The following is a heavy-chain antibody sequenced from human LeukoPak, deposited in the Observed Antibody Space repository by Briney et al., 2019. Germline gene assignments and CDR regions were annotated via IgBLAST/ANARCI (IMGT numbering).Heavy chain of an antibody. D-gene: IGHD1-7*01. CDR1: GGSISSSSHY. CDR2: LYYSGST. V-gene: IGHV4-39*01. CDR3: ARQGWTHGNSYYYFDY. Sequence: SETLSLTCTVSGGSISSSSHYWGWIRQPPGKGLEWIGNLYYSGSTYYNPSLESRVTISVDTSKNQFSLRLSSVTAADTAVYYCARQGWTHGNSYYYFDYWGQGTLVTVSS. J-gene: IGHJ4*02.